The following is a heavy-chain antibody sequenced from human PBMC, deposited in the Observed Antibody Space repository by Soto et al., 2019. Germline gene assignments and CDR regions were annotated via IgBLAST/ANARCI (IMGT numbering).Heavy chain of an antibody. J-gene: IGHJ4*02. CDR2: ISPYTRKT. V-gene: IGHV1-18*04. CDR3: ARLGWELLSGRRYFDY. CDR1: GYTFSDFA. D-gene: IGHD1-26*01. Sequence: QVLLVQSGSEVKKPGASMKVSCQTSGYTFSDFALTWVRQVPDKGLEWLGWISPYTRKTNYAQRVHDRVALTTDTSTRTAYLELRSLTYDDTAVYYCARLGWELLSGRRYFDYWGQGTLVTVSS.